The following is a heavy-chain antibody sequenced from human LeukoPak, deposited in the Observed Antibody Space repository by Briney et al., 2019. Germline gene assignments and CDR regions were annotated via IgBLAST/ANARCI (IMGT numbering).Heavy chain of an antibody. Sequence: GRSLRLSCAASGFTFSSYAMHWVRQAPGKGLEYVSAISSNGGSTYYANSVKGRFTISRDNSKNTLYLQMGSLRAEDMAVYDCARVGCSSTSCAIDYWGQGTLVTVSS. CDR2: ISSNGGST. CDR1: GFTFSSYA. CDR3: ARVGCSSTSCAIDY. V-gene: IGHV3-64*01. D-gene: IGHD2-2*01. J-gene: IGHJ4*02.